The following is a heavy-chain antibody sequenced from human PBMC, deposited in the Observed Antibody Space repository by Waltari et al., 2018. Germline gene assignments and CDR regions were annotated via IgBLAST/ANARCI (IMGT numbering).Heavy chain of an antibody. CDR1: GGSISSYY. D-gene: IGHD2-2*01. V-gene: IGHV4-59*01. Sequence: QVQLQESGPGLVKPSETLSLTCTVSGGSISSYYWSWIRQPSGKGLEWIGYIYYSVSTNYNPSLKSRVTISVDTSKNQFSLKLSSVTAADTAVYYCATLVPAAIGYYYMDVWGKGTTVTVSS. CDR2: IYYSVST. J-gene: IGHJ6*03. CDR3: ATLVPAAIGYYYMDV.